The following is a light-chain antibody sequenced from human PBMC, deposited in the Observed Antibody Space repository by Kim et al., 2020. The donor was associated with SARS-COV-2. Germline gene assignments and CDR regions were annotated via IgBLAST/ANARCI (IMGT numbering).Light chain of an antibody. CDR1: QSIATSY. Sequence: EIVLTQSPATLSLSPGQSATLSCRTSQSIATSYLAWYQQKPGQPPKVLIYGTSRRATGTPDRFSGTGSGTDFTLTISRLEPEDVAVYFCQQYGSLPFTVGHGKRLEI. V-gene: IGKV3-20*01. J-gene: IGKJ5*01. CDR2: GTS. CDR3: QQYGSLPFT.